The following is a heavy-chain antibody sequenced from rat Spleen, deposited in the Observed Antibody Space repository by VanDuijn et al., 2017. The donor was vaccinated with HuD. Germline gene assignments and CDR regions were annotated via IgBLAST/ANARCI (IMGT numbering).Heavy chain of an antibody. D-gene: IGHD2-1*01. J-gene: IGHJ2*01. CDR3: ARTTYDYFDY. Sequence: EVQLVESGGGLVQPGRSMKLSCAASGFTFSSFPMAWVRQAPTKGLEWVASISTSGDITYYRDSVKGRFTISRENAKSTLYLQMNSLRSEDTAAYYCARTTYDYFDYWGQGVMVTVSS. V-gene: IGHV5-46*01. CDR1: GFTFSSFP. CDR2: ISTSGDIT.